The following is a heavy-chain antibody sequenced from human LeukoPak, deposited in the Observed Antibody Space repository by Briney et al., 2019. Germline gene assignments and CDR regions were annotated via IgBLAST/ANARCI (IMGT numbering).Heavy chain of an antibody. Sequence: GGSLRLSCAASGFIVSNNYMSWVRQAPGKGLEWVSVIYSIGNTYYADSVKGRFTISRDNSKNTLYLQMNGLRADDTAVYYCAREYSGSYRIRHFDYWGQGTLVTVSS. D-gene: IGHD1-26*01. V-gene: IGHV3-53*01. CDR2: IYSIGNT. CDR1: GFIVSNNY. CDR3: AREYSGSYRIRHFDY. J-gene: IGHJ4*02.